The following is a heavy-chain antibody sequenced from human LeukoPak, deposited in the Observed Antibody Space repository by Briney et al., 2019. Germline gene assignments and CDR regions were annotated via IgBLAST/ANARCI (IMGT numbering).Heavy chain of an antibody. Sequence: SLRLSCAASGLTFYDFAMHCVRHAPGKGLEGVSSISGNSGSIGYAGSVKGRFTISRDNAKNSLYLQMNSLRAEDTALYYCAKDFSYDILTGYYHWGQGTLVTVSS. D-gene: IGHD3-9*01. V-gene: IGHV3-9*01. CDR1: GLTFYDFA. J-gene: IGHJ5*02. CDR3: AKDFSYDILTGYYH. CDR2: ISGNSGSI.